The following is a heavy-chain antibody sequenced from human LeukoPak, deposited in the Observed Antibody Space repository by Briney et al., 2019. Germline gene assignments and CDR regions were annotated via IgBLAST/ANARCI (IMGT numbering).Heavy chain of an antibody. CDR3: ARDIRQLERAYYYYYGMGV. D-gene: IGHD6-6*01. J-gene: IGHJ6*02. CDR2: IIPIFGTA. V-gene: IGHV1-69*06. Sequence: ASVKVSCKASGGTFSSYAISWVRQAPGQGLEWMGGIIPIFGTANYAQKFQGRVTITADKSTSTAYMELSSLRSEDTAVYYCARDIRQLERAYYYYYGMGVWGQGTTVTVSS. CDR1: GGTFSSYA.